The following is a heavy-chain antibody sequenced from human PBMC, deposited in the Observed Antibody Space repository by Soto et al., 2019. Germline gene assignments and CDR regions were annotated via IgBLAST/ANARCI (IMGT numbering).Heavy chain of an antibody. Sequence: VQLVESGGGVVQPGRSLRLSCAASGFTFSSYGMHWVRQAPGKGLEWVAVISYDGSNKYYADSVKGRFTISRDNSKNTLYLQMNSLRAEDTAVYYCAKDTNYGGNRLDYWGQGTLVTVSS. V-gene: IGHV3-30*18. CDR3: AKDTNYGGNRLDY. CDR2: ISYDGSNK. D-gene: IGHD4-17*01. CDR1: GFTFSSYG. J-gene: IGHJ4*02.